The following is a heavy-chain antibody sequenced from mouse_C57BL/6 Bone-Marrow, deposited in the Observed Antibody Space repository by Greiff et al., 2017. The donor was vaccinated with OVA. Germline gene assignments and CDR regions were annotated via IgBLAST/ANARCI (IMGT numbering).Heavy chain of an antibody. CDR3: TRGDWDYFDY. CDR1: GYTFTDYY. V-gene: IGHV1-84*01. J-gene: IGHJ2*01. D-gene: IGHD4-1*01. Sequence: LVESGPELVKPGASVKISCKASGYTFTDYYINWVKQRPGQGLEWIGWIYPGSGNTKYNEKFKDKATLTVDTSSSTAYMQLSSLTSDDSAVYFCTRGDWDYFDYWGQGTPLTVSS. CDR2: IYPGSGNT.